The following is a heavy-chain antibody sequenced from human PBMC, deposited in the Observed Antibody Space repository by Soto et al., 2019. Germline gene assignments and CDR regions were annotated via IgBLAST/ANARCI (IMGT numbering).Heavy chain of an antibody. J-gene: IGHJ5*02. Sequence: QLQLQESGPGLVKPSETLSLTCTVSGGSISSFNYFWGWTRQPPGKGLEWIGSLYYSGNTYYNPSLQSRVTISVDTSKKQCTLTLRSVTAADTAVYYCARGGGSTFNWFDPWGQGTLVTVSP. V-gene: IGHV4-39*01. CDR3: ARGGGSTFNWFDP. CDR1: GGSISSFNYF. CDR2: LYYSGNT. D-gene: IGHD2-15*01.